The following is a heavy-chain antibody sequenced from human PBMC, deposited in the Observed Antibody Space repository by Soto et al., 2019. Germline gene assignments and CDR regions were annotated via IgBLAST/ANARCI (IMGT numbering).Heavy chain of an antibody. Sequence: QLQLQESGPGLVKPSETLSLTCSVSSASLSSSTYYWSWIRQPPGRGPEWIGSIYYSGNTYYKPSLKSRVRISIDTSRNQYSLKLTSVTAVYTGVYYCTSSSPCHYWGPGTLVTVSS. D-gene: IGHD6-6*01. CDR2: IYYSGNT. CDR1: SASLSSSTYY. V-gene: IGHV4-39*01. CDR3: TSSSPCHY. J-gene: IGHJ4*02.